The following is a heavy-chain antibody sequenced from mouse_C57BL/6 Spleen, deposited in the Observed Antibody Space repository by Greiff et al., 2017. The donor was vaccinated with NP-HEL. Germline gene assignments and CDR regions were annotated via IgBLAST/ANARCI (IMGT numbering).Heavy chain of an antibody. CDR3: ARMGDGYDGNYYAMDY. J-gene: IGHJ4*01. V-gene: IGHV2-2*01. D-gene: IGHD2-2*01. CDR2: IWSGGST. CDR1: GFSLTSYG. Sequence: VQGVESGPGLVQPSQSLSITCTVSGFSLTSYGVHWVRQSPGKGLEWLGVIWSGGSTDYNAAFISRLSISKDNSKSQVFFKMNSLQADDTAIYYCARMGDGYDGNYYAMDYWGQGTSVTVSS.